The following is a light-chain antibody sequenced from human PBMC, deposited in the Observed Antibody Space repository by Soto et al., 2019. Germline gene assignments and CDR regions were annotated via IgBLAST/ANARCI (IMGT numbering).Light chain of an antibody. J-gene: IGKJ5*01. Sequence: EIVMTQSPATLSVSPGERATLSCRASQSVSGSYLAWYQQKPGQAPRLLIYGASNRATGIPDRFSGSGSGTDFTLTISRLEPEDFAVYYCQQYNIWRSITFGQGTRLEI. CDR1: QSVSGSY. CDR3: QQYNIWRSIT. V-gene: IGKV3-20*01. CDR2: GAS.